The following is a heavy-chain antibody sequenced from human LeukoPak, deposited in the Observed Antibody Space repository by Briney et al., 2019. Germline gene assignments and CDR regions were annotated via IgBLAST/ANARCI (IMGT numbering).Heavy chain of an antibody. CDR3: TKEKTIAARPYMDV. V-gene: IGHV1-8*01. CDR1: GYTFTSYD. D-gene: IGHD6-6*01. Sequence: GASVKVSCKASGYTFTSYDINWARQATGQGLEWMGWMNPNSGNTGYAQKFQGRVTMTRNTSISTAYMELSSLRSEDTAVYYCTKEKTIAARPYMDVWGKGTTVTVSS. CDR2: MNPNSGNT. J-gene: IGHJ6*03.